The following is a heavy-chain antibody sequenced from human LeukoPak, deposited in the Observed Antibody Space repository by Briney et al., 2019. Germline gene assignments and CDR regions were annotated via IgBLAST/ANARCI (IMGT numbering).Heavy chain of an antibody. Sequence: GGSLRRSCSASGFTVSSNYMSWVRQAPGKGLEWVSVIYSGGSTYYADSVKGRFTISRDNSKNTLSLQMDSLRAEDTAVYYCARASIVRRIWGGKSKSYFDYWGQGTLVTVSS. V-gene: IGHV3-66*02. CDR1: GFTVSSNY. J-gene: IGHJ4*02. CDR2: IYSGGST. D-gene: IGHD3-10*01. CDR3: ARASIVRRIWGGKSKSYFDY.